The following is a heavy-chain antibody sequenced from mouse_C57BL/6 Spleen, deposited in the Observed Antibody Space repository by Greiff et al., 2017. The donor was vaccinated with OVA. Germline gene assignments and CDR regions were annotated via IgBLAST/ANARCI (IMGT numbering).Heavy chain of an antibody. D-gene: IGHD1-1*01. CDR3: ARRDYYYGSSYWYFDV. CDR2: INPYNGGT. CDR1: GYTFTDYY. Sequence: VQLKESGPVLVKPGASVKMSCKASGYTFTDYYMNWVKQSHGKSLEWIGVINPYNGGTSYNQKFKGKATLTVDKSSSTAYMELISLTSEDSAVYYCARRDYYYGSSYWYFDVWGTGTTVTVSS. J-gene: IGHJ1*03. V-gene: IGHV1-19*01.